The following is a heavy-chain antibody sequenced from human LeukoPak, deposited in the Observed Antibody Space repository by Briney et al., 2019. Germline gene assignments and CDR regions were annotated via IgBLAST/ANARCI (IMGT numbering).Heavy chain of an antibody. CDR2: ISDYNGNT. CDR1: GYTFTSYG. V-gene: IGHV1-18*01. J-gene: IGHJ4*02. Sequence: ASVKVSCKASGYTFTSYGIRWVRQAPGQGLEWMGWISDYNGNTNYAQKLQGRVTMTTDTSTSTAYMELRSLRPDDTAVYYCARLDCSGGSCYRGGDFDYWGQGTLVTVSS. CDR3: ARLDCSGGSCYRGGDFDY. D-gene: IGHD2-15*01.